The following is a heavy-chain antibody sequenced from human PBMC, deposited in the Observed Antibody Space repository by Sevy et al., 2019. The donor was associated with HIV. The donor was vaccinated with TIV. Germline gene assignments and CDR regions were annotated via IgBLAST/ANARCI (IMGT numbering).Heavy chain of an antibody. CDR2: MNPNNGNT. J-gene: IGHJ6*02. CDR1: GYSFTNFD. CDR3: ARARLDYEFWSGSYFSRAPWGYKYYAMDV. Sequence: ASVKVSCKAAGYSFTNFDSNWVRQATGQGLEWMGWMNPNNGNTHYAQRFQGRVTMTRSSSANTAYMELSSLTSEDTAIYYCARARLDYEFWSGSYFSRAPWGYKYYAMDVWGQGTTVTVSS. V-gene: IGHV1-8*01. D-gene: IGHD3-3*01.